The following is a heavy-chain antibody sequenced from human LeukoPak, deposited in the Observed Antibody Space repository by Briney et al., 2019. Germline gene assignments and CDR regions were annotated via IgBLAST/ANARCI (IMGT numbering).Heavy chain of an antibody. CDR1: GYTFTSYY. V-gene: IGHV1-46*01. D-gene: IGHD6-19*01. CDR3: ARGIVVANLDY. J-gene: IGHJ4*02. CDR2: INPSGGST. Sequence: ASVKLSCKASGYTFTSYYMHWVRQAPGQGLEWMGIINPSGGSTSYAQKFQGRVTMTRDTSTSTVYMELSSLRSEDTAVYFCARGIVVANLDYWGQGTLVTVSS.